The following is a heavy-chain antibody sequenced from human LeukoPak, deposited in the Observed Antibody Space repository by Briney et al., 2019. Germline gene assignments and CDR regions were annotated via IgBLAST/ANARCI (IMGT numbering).Heavy chain of an antibody. CDR1: HYTISSTYY. J-gene: IGHJ3*02. CDR2: IYHSGRT. V-gene: IGHV4-38-2*02. Sequence: PSETLRLTCTVSHYTISSTYYWGWLRQPPGKVLEWIASIYHSGRTHYNPSPKSRVTISIDTPKNQLSLQMNSVAAADTAIYFCARVGKAYCGADSSPHVAIDICGQARM. CDR3: ARVGKAYCGADSSPHVAIDI. D-gene: IGHD2-21*01.